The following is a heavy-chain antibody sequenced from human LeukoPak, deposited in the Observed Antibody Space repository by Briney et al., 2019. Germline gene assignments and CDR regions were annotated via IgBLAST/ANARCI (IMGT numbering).Heavy chain of an antibody. D-gene: IGHD5-18*01. CDR1: GYSFTSYW. J-gene: IGHJ4*02. CDR2: IDPSDSDT. Sequence: GESLKISCNASGYSFTSYWIGWVRPMPGKGLEWMGIIDPSDSDTRYTPSFQGQVTISADRSLSTAYLQWYSLEASDTAMYYCARQTAMGRSGDYWGQGTLVTVSS. V-gene: IGHV5-51*01. CDR3: ARQTAMGRSGDY.